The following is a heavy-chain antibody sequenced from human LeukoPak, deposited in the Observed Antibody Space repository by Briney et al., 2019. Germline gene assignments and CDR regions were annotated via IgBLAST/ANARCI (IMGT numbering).Heavy chain of an antibody. CDR1: GYSFTTYW. CDR3: ARLDYYVSGSSPDY. D-gene: IGHD3-10*01. J-gene: IGHJ4*02. V-gene: IGHV5-51*01. CDR2: THPGDSDT. Sequence: GESLKISCKCSGYSFTTYWIGWVRQLPGKGLEWMGITHPGDSDTRYSPSFEGQVTISADKSSSTAYLQWSSLKASDTAMYYCARLDYYVSGSSPDYWGQGTLVTVSS.